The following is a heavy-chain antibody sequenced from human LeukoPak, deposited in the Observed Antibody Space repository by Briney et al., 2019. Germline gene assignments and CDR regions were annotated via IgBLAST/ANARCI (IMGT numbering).Heavy chain of an antibody. CDR2: IIGSSGST. Sequence: PGGSLRLSCVASGFSFSNYAMNWVRQAPGKGLEWVSLIIGSSGSTFYADSVKGRFTISRDKSKNTLYLQMYSLRAEDTAVYYCAKGAYDYVEIAYFDYWGQGSLVTVSS. V-gene: IGHV3-23*01. D-gene: IGHD5-12*01. CDR3: AKGAYDYVEIAYFDY. CDR1: GFSFSNYA. J-gene: IGHJ4*02.